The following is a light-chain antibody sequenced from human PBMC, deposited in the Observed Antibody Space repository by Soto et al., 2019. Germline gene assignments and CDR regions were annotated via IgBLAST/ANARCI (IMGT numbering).Light chain of an antibody. V-gene: IGLV1-44*01. J-gene: IGLJ2*01. CDR2: SNN. CDR1: SSNIGSNT. Sequence: QSVLTQPPSASGTPGQRVTISCSGSSSNIGSNTVTWYQQLPGTAPKLLIYSNNQRPSGVPDRFSGCKSGTSASLAISGLQSEDEADYYCAAWDYSVNGSQVVFGGGTKLTVL. CDR3: AAWDYSVNGSQVV.